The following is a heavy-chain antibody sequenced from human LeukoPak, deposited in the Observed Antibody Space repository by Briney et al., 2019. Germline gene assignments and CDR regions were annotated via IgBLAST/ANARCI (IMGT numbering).Heavy chain of an antibody. V-gene: IGHV3-21*04. Sequence: PGGSLRLSCAASGFTFSSYSMNWVRQAPGKGLEWVSSISSSSSYIYYADSVKGRFTISRDNAKYSLYLQMNSLRAEDTAVYYCARGIPSDYYGSGSYPPYFDYWGQGTLVTVSS. CDR1: GFTFSSYS. CDR3: ARGIPSDYYGSGSYPPYFDY. CDR2: ISSSSSYI. J-gene: IGHJ4*02. D-gene: IGHD3-10*01.